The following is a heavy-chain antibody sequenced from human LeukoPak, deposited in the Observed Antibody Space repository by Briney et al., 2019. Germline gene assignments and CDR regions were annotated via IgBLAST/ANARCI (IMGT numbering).Heavy chain of an antibody. CDR1: GGSINSRAW. J-gene: IGHJ6*03. CDR3: ARGYCSGGSCYSYYYYNYMDV. V-gene: IGHV4-4*02. CDR2: IYHSGST. D-gene: IGHD2-15*01. Sequence: SETLSLTCAVSGGSINSRAWWSWVRQPPGKGLEWIGEIYHSGSTNYNPSLKSRVTISVDKSQNHFSLKLTSVTAADTAVYYCARGYCSGGSCYSYYYYNYMDVWGKGTTVTVSS.